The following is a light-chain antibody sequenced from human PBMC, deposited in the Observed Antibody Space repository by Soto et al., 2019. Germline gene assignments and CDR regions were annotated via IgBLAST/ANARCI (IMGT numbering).Light chain of an antibody. Sequence: QSVLTQPPSTSGTPGQRVTISCSGSSSKIGSNTVNWYQQLPGMAPKLLIYRNSQRPSGVPDRFSGSKSGTSASLAISVLQSEDEADYYCAAWGDSLNGPVFGGGTKLTVL. CDR3: AAWGDSLNGPV. J-gene: IGLJ2*01. V-gene: IGLV1-44*01. CDR1: SSKIGSNT. CDR2: RNS.